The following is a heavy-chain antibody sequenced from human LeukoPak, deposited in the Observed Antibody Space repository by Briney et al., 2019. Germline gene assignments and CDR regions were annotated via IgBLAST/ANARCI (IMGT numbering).Heavy chain of an antibody. J-gene: IGHJ4*02. V-gene: IGHV4-59*08. D-gene: IGHD6-13*01. CDR3: ARQVLSIAAAGRIDY. CDR2: IYHSGST. CDR1: GGSIISYY. Sequence: PSETLSLTCTVSGGSIISYYWTWIRQPPGKGLEWIGSIYHSGSTYYNPSLKSRVTISVDTSKNQFSLKLSSVTAADTAVYYCARQVLSIAAAGRIDYWGQGTLVTVSS.